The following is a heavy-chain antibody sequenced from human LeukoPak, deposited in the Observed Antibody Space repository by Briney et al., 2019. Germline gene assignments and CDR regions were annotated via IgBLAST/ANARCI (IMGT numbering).Heavy chain of an antibody. Sequence: GGSLRLSCAASGFTFGSYTMNWVRQAPGKGLEWLSYISSSGSTIYYADSVKGRFTISRDNAKNSLYLQMNSLRAEDTAVYYCARDSYYDSSGYFDYWGQGTLVTVSS. CDR3: ARDSYYDSSGYFDY. J-gene: IGHJ4*02. CDR2: ISSSGSTI. V-gene: IGHV3-48*01. D-gene: IGHD3-22*01. CDR1: GFTFGSYT.